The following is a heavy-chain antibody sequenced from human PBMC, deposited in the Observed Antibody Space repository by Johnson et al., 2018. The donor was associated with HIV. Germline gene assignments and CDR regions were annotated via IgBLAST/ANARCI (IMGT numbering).Heavy chain of an antibody. V-gene: IGHV3-7*05. D-gene: IGHD1-26*01. Sequence: VQLVESGGGLVQPGGSLRLSCAASGFTFSSYWMSWVRQAPGKGLEWVANIKQDGSEKYYVDSVTGRFTISRDNSKNSLYLQMNSLRTEDTALYYCAKDAQGPLVRGAFDIWGQGTMVTVSS. CDR2: IKQDGSEK. CDR3: AKDAQGPLVRGAFDI. CDR1: GFTFSSYW. J-gene: IGHJ3*02.